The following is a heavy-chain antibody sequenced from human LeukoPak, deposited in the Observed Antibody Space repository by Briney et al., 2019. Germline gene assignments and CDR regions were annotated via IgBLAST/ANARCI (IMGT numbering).Heavy chain of an antibody. J-gene: IGHJ4*02. CDR1: GGSFSGYC. CDR3: GRDRATWDDDGFNY. D-gene: IGHD1-1*01. V-gene: IGHV4-34*01. Sequence: PSETLSLTSAVYGGSFSGYCWSWIRQPPGNELEWIGEINHSGSTNYNPSHKSRVTMSVDTSNNQFSQKLSSLTAADTAYYYGGRDRATWDDDGFNYWGQGTLVTVSS. CDR2: INHSGST.